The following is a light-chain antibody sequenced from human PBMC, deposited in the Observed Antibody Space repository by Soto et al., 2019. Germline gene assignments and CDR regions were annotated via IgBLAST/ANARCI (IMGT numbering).Light chain of an antibody. J-gene: IGKJ2*01. V-gene: IGKV1-33*01. Sequence: DIQLTQSPSSLSASVGDRVTITCQASQDITKYLNWYQQEPGKAPKLLIYDASILEIGVPPRFSGSGSATDFTCTILSRQPDDIETYFCQHSYSLYPFGQGTMLQL. CDR1: QDITKY. CDR2: DAS. CDR3: QHSYSLYP.